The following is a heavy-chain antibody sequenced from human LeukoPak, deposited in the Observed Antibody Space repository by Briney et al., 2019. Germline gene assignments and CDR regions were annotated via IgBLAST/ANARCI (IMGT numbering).Heavy chain of an antibody. CDR3: AREGSSSHRLDV. J-gene: IGHJ6*02. D-gene: IGHD6-13*01. Sequence: SETLSLTCTVSGGSIGGYYWSWIRRPPPTGLEWIGYIYYSGSTKYNPSLKSRVTISVDTSRTQFSLKVSSVTAADTAVYYCAREGSSSHRLDVWGQGTTVTVSS. CDR2: IYYSGST. V-gene: IGHV4-59*01. CDR1: GGSIGGYY.